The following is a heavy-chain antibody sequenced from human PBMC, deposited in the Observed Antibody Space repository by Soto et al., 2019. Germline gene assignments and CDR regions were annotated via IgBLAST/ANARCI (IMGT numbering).Heavy chain of an antibody. CDR3: AGPVEGVRFFAWLPFDG. D-gene: IGHD3-3*01. CDR1: GGTVSSYS. Sequence: QVQLVQSGAEVKKPGSSVRVSCKSSGGTVSSYSLSWLRQAPGQGLAWVGGILALRQTPKYAQKFQGRVTKSVARSTNTGYMDLTRLPSEDTAVYSCAGPVEGVRFFAWLPFDGWRPGTLVTVSS. CDR2: ILALRQTP. V-gene: IGHV1-69*01. J-gene: IGHJ5*02.